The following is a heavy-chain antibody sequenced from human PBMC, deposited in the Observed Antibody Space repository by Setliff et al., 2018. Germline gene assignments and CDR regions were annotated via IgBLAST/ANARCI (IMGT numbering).Heavy chain of an antibody. V-gene: IGHV4-59*08. Sequence: SETLSLTCTVSGGSISSYYWSWIRQPPGKGLEWIGYIYYSGNTYYNRSLKSRVTISVDTSKNQFSLKLGSVTAADTAMYYCARTGTYRYFDYWGQGALVTVSS. CDR1: GGSISSYY. J-gene: IGHJ4*02. D-gene: IGHD1-1*01. CDR2: IYYSGNT. CDR3: ARTGTYRYFDY.